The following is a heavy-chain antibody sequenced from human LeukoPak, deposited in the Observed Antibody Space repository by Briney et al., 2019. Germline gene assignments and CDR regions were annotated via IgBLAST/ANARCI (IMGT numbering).Heavy chain of an antibody. D-gene: IGHD5-18*01. CDR1: GYTFTSYY. V-gene: IGHV1-46*01. Sequence: GASVKVSCKASGYTFTSYYMHWVRQAPGQGLEWMGIINPSGGSTSYAQKFQGRVTMTRDTSTSTVYMELSSLRSEDTAVYYCARAGCSYGDHYYYYGMDVWGQGTTVTVSS. CDR3: ARAGCSYGDHYYYYGMDV. CDR2: INPSGGST. J-gene: IGHJ6*02.